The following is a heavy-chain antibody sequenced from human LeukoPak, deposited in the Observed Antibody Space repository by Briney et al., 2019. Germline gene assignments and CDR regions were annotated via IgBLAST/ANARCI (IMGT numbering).Heavy chain of an antibody. V-gene: IGHV4-34*01. CDR1: GGSFSGYY. CDR2: INHSGST. CDR3: ARGGIYSSGWYH. D-gene: IGHD6-19*01. J-gene: IGHJ5*02. Sequence: PSETLSLTCAVYGGSFSGYYWSWIRQPPGKGLEWIGEINHSGSTNYNPSLKSRVTISVDTSKNQFSLKLSSVTAADTAVYYCARGGIYSSGWYHWGQGTLVTVSS.